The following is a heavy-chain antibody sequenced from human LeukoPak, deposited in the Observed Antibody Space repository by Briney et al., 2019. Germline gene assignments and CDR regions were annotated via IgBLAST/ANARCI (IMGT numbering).Heavy chain of an antibody. D-gene: IGHD3-22*01. V-gene: IGHV4-39*07. J-gene: IGHJ4*02. CDR2: VSYSGRT. Sequence: SETLSLTCTVSGGSISSSSYYWGWIRQPPGKGLEWIGSVSYSGRTYYSPSLKSRVTISADTSKIQFSLKLSSVTAADTAVYYCARETDSSGHYCRDWGQGTLVTVSS. CDR1: GGSISSSSYY. CDR3: ARETDSSGHYCRD.